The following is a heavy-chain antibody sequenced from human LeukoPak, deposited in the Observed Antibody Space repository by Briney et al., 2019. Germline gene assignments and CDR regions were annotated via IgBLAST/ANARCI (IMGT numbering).Heavy chain of an antibody. CDR3: ARSPYYYDSSGYYPFDY. J-gene: IGHJ4*02. CDR2: IIPIFGTA. CDR1: GYTFTSYG. V-gene: IGHV1-69*06. D-gene: IGHD3-22*01. Sequence: SVKVSCKASGYTFTSYGISWVRQAPGQGLEWMGGIIPIFGTANYAQKFQGRVTITADKSTSTAYMELSSLRSDDTAVYYCARSPYYYDSSGYYPFDYWGQGTLVTVSS.